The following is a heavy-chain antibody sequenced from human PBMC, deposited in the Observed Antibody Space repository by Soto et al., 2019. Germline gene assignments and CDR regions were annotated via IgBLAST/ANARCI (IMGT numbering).Heavy chain of an antibody. V-gene: IGHV1-69*06. D-gene: IGHD6-13*01. CDR3: ARAQAIAAAADGDYYYYYGMDV. J-gene: IGHJ6*02. Sequence: SVTVSCKASGGTFSSYAISWVRQAPGQGLEWMGGIIPIFGTANYAQKFQGRVTITADKSTSTAYMELSSLRSEDTAVYYCARAQAIAAAADGDYYYYYGMDVWGQGTTVTVSS. CDR1: GGTFSSYA. CDR2: IIPIFGTA.